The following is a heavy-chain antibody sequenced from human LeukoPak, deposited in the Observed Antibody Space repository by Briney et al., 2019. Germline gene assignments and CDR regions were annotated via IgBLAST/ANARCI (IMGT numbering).Heavy chain of an antibody. D-gene: IGHD6-19*01. CDR1: GYTFTGYY. J-gene: IGHJ4*02. V-gene: IGHV1-2*06. Sequence: GASVKVSCKASGYTFTGYYTHWVRQAPGQGLEWMGRINPNSGGTNYAQKFQGRVTMTRDTSISTAYMELSRLRSDDTAVYYCARASRLTGYSSGWFLAFGYWGQGTLVTVSS. CDR3: ARASRLTGYSSGWFLAFGY. CDR2: INPNSGGT.